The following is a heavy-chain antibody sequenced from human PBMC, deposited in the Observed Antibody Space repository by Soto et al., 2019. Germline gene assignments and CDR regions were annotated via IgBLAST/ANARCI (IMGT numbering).Heavy chain of an antibody. V-gene: IGHV4-30-4*01. CDR2: IYYSGST. J-gene: IGHJ4*02. CDR3: ARCRDGYNELDY. CDR1: SGSISSGVYY. D-gene: IGHD6-25*01. Sequence: QVQLQESGPGLVKPSQTLSLTCTVSSGSISSGVYYWSWIRQPPGKGLEWIGSIYYSGSTYYNPSLKSRLTISVDTSKSRFSLRLSSVTAADTAVYYCARCRDGYNELDYWGQGTLVTVSS.